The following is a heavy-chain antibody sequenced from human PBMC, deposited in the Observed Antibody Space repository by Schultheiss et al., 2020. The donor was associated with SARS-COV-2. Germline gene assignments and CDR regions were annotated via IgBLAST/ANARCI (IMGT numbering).Heavy chain of an antibody. J-gene: IGHJ4*02. CDR2: ISYDGSNK. CDR1: GFTFSSYG. D-gene: IGHD2-8*01. Sequence: GGSLRLSCAASGFTFSSYGIHWVRQAPGKGLEWVAVISYDGSNKYYADSVKGRFTISRDNSKNTLYLQMNSLRAEDTAVYYCAKQAYIVLMVYALDYWGQGTLVTVSS. V-gene: IGHV3-30*18. CDR3: AKQAYIVLMVYALDY.